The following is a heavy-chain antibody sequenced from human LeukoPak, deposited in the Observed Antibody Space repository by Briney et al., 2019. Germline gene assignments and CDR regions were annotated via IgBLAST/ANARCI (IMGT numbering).Heavy chain of an antibody. D-gene: IGHD2-15*01. Sequence: ASVKVSCKASGYTFTSNSMHWVRQAPGQGLEWMGIINRSGGRTTYARKFKGRFTMTRDTSANTVYMELSSLSSEDTAMYYCAREGGIYCSGGICSSFDDWGQGTPVTVSS. V-gene: IGHV1-46*01. J-gene: IGHJ4*02. CDR2: INRSGGRT. CDR1: GYTFTSNS. CDR3: AREGGIYCSGGICSSFDD.